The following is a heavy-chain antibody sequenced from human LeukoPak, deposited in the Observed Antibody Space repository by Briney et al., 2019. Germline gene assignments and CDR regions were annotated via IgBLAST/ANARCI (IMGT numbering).Heavy chain of an antibody. Sequence: SETLSLTCAVYGGSFSGYYWSWIRQPPGKGLERIGEINHSGSTNYNPSLKSRVTISVDTSKNQFSLKLSSVTAADTAVYYCARGGDSSGHTYYNYHGMDVWGQGTTVTVSS. D-gene: IGHD6-19*01. CDR2: INHSGST. CDR3: ARGGDSSGHTYYNYHGMDV. CDR1: GGSFSGYY. J-gene: IGHJ6*02. V-gene: IGHV4-34*01.